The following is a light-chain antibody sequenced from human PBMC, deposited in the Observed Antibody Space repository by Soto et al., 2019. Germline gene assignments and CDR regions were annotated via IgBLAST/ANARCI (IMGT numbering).Light chain of an antibody. J-gene: IGLJ1*01. CDR3: CSYTRSGTLI. CDR2: DVS. CDR1: RGNIGDYNY. Sequence: QPALTQPASVAGGSAHRITITFAASRGNIGDYNYVSWYQQHPGKVPKVIIYDVSNRPSGVSYRFSGTKSGNTASLTVSGLQAEDEADYYCCSYTRSGTLIFGTGTKVTVL. V-gene: IGLV2-14*01.